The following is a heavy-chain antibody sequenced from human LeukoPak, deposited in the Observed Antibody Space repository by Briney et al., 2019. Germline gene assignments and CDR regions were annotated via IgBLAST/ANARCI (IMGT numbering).Heavy chain of an antibody. Sequence: PGGSLRLSCAASGFTFSSYAMHWVRQAPGKGLEWVAGISDTGGRTNYADSVKGRFTTSRDNPKNTLYLQMNSLRAEDTAVYFCAKRGVVIRVILVGFHKEAYYFDSWGQGALVTVSS. CDR1: GFTFSSYA. V-gene: IGHV3-23*01. CDR2: ISDTGGRT. CDR3: AKRGVVIRVILVGFHKEAYYFDS. J-gene: IGHJ4*02. D-gene: IGHD3-22*01.